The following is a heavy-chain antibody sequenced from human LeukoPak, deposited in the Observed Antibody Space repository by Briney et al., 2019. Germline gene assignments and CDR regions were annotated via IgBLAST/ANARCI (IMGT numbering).Heavy chain of an antibody. Sequence: PGRSLRLSCAASRFTFSSYAMHWVRQAPGKGLEWVALISYDGSDKYYADSVKGRFTISRDNSKNTLYLQMNSLRAEDTAVYYCARHREAAAGTIDYWGQGTLVTVSS. CDR1: RFTFSSYA. D-gene: IGHD6-13*01. CDR2: ISYDGSDK. V-gene: IGHV3-30-3*01. J-gene: IGHJ4*02. CDR3: ARHREAAAGTIDY.